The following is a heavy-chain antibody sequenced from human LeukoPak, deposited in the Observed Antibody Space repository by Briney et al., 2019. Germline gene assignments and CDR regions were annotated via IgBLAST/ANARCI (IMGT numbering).Heavy chain of an antibody. Sequence: GGSLRLSCAASGFTFSSYAMSWVRQAPGKGLEWVSAISDSGGSTYYADSVKGRFAISRDNSKNTLYLQMNSLRAEDTALYYCAKVRGVAYYDFWSGPYYFDYWGQGTLVTVSS. CDR1: GFTFSSYA. CDR3: AKVRGVAYYDFWSGPYYFDY. CDR2: ISDSGGST. J-gene: IGHJ4*02. D-gene: IGHD3-3*01. V-gene: IGHV3-23*01.